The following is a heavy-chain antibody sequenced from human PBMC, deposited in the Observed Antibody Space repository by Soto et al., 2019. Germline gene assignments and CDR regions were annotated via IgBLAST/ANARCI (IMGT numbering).Heavy chain of an antibody. V-gene: IGHV4-30-4*01. Sequence: QVQLQESGPGLVNPSQPLSLTCTVSGGSISSGDYYWGWIRQPPGKGLEWIGYIYYSGSPYYNPSLKSRVTISVDTSKNQFSLKLSSVTAADTAVYYCARDVDYYYGMDVWGQGTTVTVSS. J-gene: IGHJ6*02. CDR2: IYYSGSP. CDR3: ARDVDYYYGMDV. CDR1: GGSISSGDYY.